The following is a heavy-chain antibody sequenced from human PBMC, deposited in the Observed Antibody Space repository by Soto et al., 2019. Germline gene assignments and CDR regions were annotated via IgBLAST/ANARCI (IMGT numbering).Heavy chain of an antibody. CDR3: ARLPGIVAPGTVFLDN. D-gene: IGHD1-1*01. J-gene: IGHJ3*02. Sequence: GESLKISCKASGYRFTSSWIGWVRQMPGKGLEWMGIIYPGDSDTRYRPSFQGQVTISADKSSSTAYLQWNSLQASDTAMYYCARLPGIVAPGTVFLDNWGHGTMVTVSS. V-gene: IGHV5-51*01. CDR2: IYPGDSDT. CDR1: GYRFTSSW.